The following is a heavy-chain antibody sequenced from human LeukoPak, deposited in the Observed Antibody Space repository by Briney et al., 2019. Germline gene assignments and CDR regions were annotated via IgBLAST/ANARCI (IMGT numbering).Heavy chain of an antibody. CDR2: IIPIFGTA. Sequence: SVKVSCKASGGTFSSYAISWVRQAPGQGLEWMGGIIPIFGTANYAQKFQGRVTITADESTSTAYMELSSLRSEDTAVYYCASHPGYSSGWRFDYRGQGTLVTVSS. J-gene: IGHJ4*02. D-gene: IGHD6-19*01. V-gene: IGHV1-69*13. CDR1: GGTFSSYA. CDR3: ASHPGYSSGWRFDY.